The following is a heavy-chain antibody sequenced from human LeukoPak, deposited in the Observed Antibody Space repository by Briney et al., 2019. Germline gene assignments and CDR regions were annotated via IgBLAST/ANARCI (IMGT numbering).Heavy chain of an antibody. Sequence: GGSLRLSCAASGFTFSGYIINWVRQAPGKGLEWVSSISSVGTYIYYADSVKGRFTISRDNAKTLVSLQMNSLRAEDTAVYYCVRLSGNFGSYYFDSWGQGTLVTVSS. CDR2: ISSVGTYI. V-gene: IGHV3-21*06. CDR1: GFTFSGYI. CDR3: VRLSGNFGSYYFDS. J-gene: IGHJ4*02. D-gene: IGHD1-26*01.